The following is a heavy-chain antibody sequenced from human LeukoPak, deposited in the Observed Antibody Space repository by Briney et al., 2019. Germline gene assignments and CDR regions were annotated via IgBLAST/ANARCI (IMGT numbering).Heavy chain of an antibody. Sequence: PRGSLRLSCSASGFTFSSYAMHWVRQAPGKGLEYVSAISSNGGSTYYADSVKGRFTISRDNSKNTLYLQMSSLRAEDTAVYYCVKGQRYYDSSGYYSIEYFQHWGQGTLVTVSS. J-gene: IGHJ1*01. CDR1: GFTFSSYA. D-gene: IGHD3-22*01. V-gene: IGHV3-64D*09. CDR3: VKGQRYYDSSGYYSIEYFQH. CDR2: ISSNGGST.